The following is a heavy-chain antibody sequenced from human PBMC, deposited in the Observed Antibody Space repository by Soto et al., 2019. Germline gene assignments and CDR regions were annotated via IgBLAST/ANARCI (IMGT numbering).Heavy chain of an antibody. V-gene: IGHV1-69*02. J-gene: IGHJ5*02. CDR2: IIPILGIA. D-gene: IGHD2-15*01. CDR1: GGTFSSYT. Sequence: QVQLVQSGAEVKKPGSSVKVSCKASGGTFSSYTISWVRQAPGQGLEWMGRIIPILGIANYAQKFQGRVTITADKSTSTAYMELSSLRSEDTAVYYWASKGGNVAPGQFDPWGQGTLVTVSS. CDR3: ASKGGNVAPGQFDP.